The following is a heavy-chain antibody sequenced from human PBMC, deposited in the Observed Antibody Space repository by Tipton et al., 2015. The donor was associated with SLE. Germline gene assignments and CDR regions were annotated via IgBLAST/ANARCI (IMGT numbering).Heavy chain of an antibody. CDR3: AKSGLEGEDPTPPPYYDRPFDY. CDR2: IVGNGGSK. J-gene: IGHJ4*02. CDR1: GFTFSSYA. D-gene: IGHD3-16*01. Sequence: GSLRLSCAASGFTFSSYAMSWVRQAPGKGPEWVSGIVGNGGSKYYADSVKGRFTISRDNSKNTLYLQMNSLRAEDTAIYYCAKSGLEGEDPTPPPYYDRPFDYWGQGTLVTVSS. V-gene: IGHV3-23*01.